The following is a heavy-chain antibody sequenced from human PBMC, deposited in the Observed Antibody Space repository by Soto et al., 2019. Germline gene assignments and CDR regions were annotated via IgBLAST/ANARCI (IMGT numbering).Heavy chain of an antibody. J-gene: IGHJ5*02. D-gene: IGHD4-17*01. CDR3: ARVMTTVTTDPFDP. CDR1: GGAISSYY. CDR2: TYYSGST. Sequence: QVQLQESGPGLVKPSETLSLTCTVSGGAISSYYWSWIRQPPGTGLECIGYTYYSGSTHYNPSLRSRVTISVDTSKSQFSLKLSSVSAADTAVYYCARVMTTVTTDPFDPWGQGTLVTVCS. V-gene: IGHV4-59*01.